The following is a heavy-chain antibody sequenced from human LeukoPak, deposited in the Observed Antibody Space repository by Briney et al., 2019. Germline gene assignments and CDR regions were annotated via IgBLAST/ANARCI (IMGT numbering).Heavy chain of an antibody. CDR2: IWSDGSNK. CDR3: AKDRGATGSDWFDP. Sequence: GRSLRLSCAASGFTFSSYGMHWVRQAPGKGLEWVAVIWSDGSNKDYADPVKGRFTISRDNSKNTLYLEMNRLRAEDTAVYYCAKDRGATGSDWFDPWGQGTLVSVSS. V-gene: IGHV3-33*06. J-gene: IGHJ5*02. D-gene: IGHD1-26*01. CDR1: GFTFSSYG.